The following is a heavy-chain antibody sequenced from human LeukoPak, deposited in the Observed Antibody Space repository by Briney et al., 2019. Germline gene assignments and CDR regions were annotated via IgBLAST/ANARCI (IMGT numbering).Heavy chain of an antibody. V-gene: IGHV3-23*01. J-gene: IGHJ4*02. CDR3: AKCPYDFWTGYFDY. Sequence: GGSLRLSCAASGFTFSSYAMGWVRQAPGKGLEWVSGISGSDGSTYYADSVTGRFTISRDNSKNTLYLQMTSLRAEDTAVYYCAKCPYDFWTGYFDYWGQGTRVTVSS. CDR2: ISGSDGST. D-gene: IGHD3-3*01. CDR1: GFTFSSYA.